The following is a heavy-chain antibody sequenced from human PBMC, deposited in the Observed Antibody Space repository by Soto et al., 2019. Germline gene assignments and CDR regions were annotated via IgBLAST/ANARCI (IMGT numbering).Heavy chain of an antibody. J-gene: IGHJ5*02. Sequence: QVQLVQSGAEVKKPGASVKVSCKASGYTFTSYDINWVRQATGQGLEWMGWMNPNSGNTGYAQKFEGRVTMTRNTSISTAYMELSSLRSEATAVYYCAVRYCSSTSCFLFSWGQGTLVTVSS. CDR1: GYTFTSYD. D-gene: IGHD2-2*01. CDR2: MNPNSGNT. CDR3: AVRYCSSTSCFLFS. V-gene: IGHV1-8*01.